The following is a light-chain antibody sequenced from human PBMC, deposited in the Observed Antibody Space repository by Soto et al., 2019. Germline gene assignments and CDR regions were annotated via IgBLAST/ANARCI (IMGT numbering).Light chain of an antibody. V-gene: IGLV2-8*01. Sequence: QSVLAQPPSASGSPGQSVAISCTVTSSDVGGYNYVSWYQQHPGKAPKLMIYEVNKQPSGVPDRFSGSKSGNTASLTVSGLQAEDEADYYCSSYAGSSNVFGTGTKVTVL. CDR1: SSDVGGYNY. CDR3: SSYAGSSNV. J-gene: IGLJ1*01. CDR2: EVN.